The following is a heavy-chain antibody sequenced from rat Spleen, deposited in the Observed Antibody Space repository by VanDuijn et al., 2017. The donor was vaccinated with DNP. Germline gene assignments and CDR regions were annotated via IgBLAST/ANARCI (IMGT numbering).Heavy chain of an antibody. Sequence: EVQLVESGGGLVQPGRSLKLSCAASGFTFSNYGMAWVRQAPTKGLEWVASISTGGGNTYYRDSLKGRFTISKDNAKNTQYLQMDSLRSEDTATYYCATLGGILRVSPWFAYWGQGTLVTVSS. J-gene: IGHJ3*01. CDR1: GFTFSNYG. D-gene: IGHD1-7*01. V-gene: IGHV5S13*01. CDR3: ATLGGILRVSPWFAY. CDR2: ISTGGGNT.